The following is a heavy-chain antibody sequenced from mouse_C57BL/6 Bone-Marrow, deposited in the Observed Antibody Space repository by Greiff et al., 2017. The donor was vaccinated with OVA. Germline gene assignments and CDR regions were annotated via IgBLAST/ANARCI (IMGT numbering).Heavy chain of an antibody. CDR2: LYPGAGDT. V-gene: IGHV1-82*01. Sequence: VQLQQSGPELVKPGASVKISCKASGYAFSSSWLTWVKQRPGKGLEWIGRLYPGAGDTNYHGKFKGKATLTADKSASTASMHLSSLTSEDAAVYYGARSGITTVVVDYWGQGTTLTVSS. CDR1: GYAFSSSW. CDR3: ARSGITTVVVDY. J-gene: IGHJ2*01. D-gene: IGHD1-1*01.